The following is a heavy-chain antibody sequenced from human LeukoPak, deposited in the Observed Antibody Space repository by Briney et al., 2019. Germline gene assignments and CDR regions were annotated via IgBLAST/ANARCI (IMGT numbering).Heavy chain of an antibody. CDR1: GYSISSGYY. V-gene: IGHV4-38-2*02. J-gene: IGHJ4*02. CDR2: IYHSGST. Sequence: SETLSLTCTVSGYSISSGYYWGWIRQPPGKGLEWIGSIYHSGSTYYNPSLKSRVTISVDTSKNQFSLKLSSVTAADTAVYYCARSDHYDSSGYYRYYFDYWGQGTLVTVSS. CDR3: ARSDHYDSSGYYRYYFDY. D-gene: IGHD3-22*01.